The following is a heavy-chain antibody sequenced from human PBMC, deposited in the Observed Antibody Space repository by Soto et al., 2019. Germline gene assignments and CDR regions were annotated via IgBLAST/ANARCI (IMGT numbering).Heavy chain of an antibody. CDR2: ISSDGSHQ. J-gene: IGHJ6*02. CDR3: ARPYCSGTRCYLYYYAMDV. CDR1: GFTFSTSA. D-gene: IGHD2-2*01. Sequence: QVQLVESGGGVVQPGRALRLSCAASGFTFSTSAIHWVRQAPGKGLEWVAVISSDGSHQYYADSVRGRFTISRDNSKNTLYLEMSSLRAEDTAVYYCARPYCSGTRCYLYYYAMDVWGQGTTVTVSS. V-gene: IGHV3-30-3*01.